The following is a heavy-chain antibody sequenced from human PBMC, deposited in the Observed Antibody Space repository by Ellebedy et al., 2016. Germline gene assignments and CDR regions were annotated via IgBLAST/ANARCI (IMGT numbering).Heavy chain of an antibody. CDR1: GFTFSSHA. V-gene: IGHV3-30*14. CDR2: ISYDESYK. Sequence: GGSLRLSCAASGFTFSSHAMHWVRQSPGKGLEWVAIISYDESYKDHAASVKGRFTISRDNSKNTLYLQMKSLRAEDTAVYQCARDKYYDSSGYYYSEYWGQGTLVTVSS. J-gene: IGHJ4*02. D-gene: IGHD3-22*01. CDR3: ARDKYYDSSGYYYSEY.